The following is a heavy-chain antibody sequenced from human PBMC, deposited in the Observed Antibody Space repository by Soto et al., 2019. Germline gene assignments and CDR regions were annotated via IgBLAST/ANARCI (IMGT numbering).Heavy chain of an antibody. CDR2: ISSSSSTI. Sequence: LRLCCAASGFTFSSYSMNWVRQAPGKGLEWVSYISSSSSTIYYADSVKGRFTISRDNAKNSLYLQMNSLRDEDTAVYYCARDRFLEWPPASYYGMDVWGQGXTVTVYS. D-gene: IGHD3-3*01. J-gene: IGHJ6*02. CDR1: GFTFSSYS. CDR3: ARDRFLEWPPASYYGMDV. V-gene: IGHV3-48*02.